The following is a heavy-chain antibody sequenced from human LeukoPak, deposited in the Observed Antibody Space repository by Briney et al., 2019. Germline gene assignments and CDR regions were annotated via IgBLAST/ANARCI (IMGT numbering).Heavy chain of an antibody. J-gene: IGHJ4*02. V-gene: IGHV3-21*01. CDR2: ISSSSSYI. CDR3: ARDNVDTAMGR. CDR1: GFTFTSYS. D-gene: IGHD5-18*01. Sequence: GGSLRLSCAASGFTFTSYSMNWVRQAPGKGLEWVSSISSSSSYIYYADSVKGRFTISRDNAKNSLYLQMNSLRAEDTAVYYCARDNVDTAMGRWGQGTLVTVSS.